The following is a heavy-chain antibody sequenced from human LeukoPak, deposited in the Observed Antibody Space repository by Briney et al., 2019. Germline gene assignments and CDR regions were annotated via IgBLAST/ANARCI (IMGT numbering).Heavy chain of an antibody. CDR2: ISYDGSNK. CDR3: ARDGYYDFWSGYRGAYGMDV. D-gene: IGHD3-3*01. V-gene: IGHV3-30*04. CDR1: GFTFSSYA. Sequence: GRSLRLSCAASGFTFSSYAMHWVRQAPGKGLEWVAVISYDGSNKYYADSVKGRFTISRDNSKNTLYLQMNSLRAEDTAVYYCARDGYYDFWSGYRGAYGMDVWGQGTTVTVSS. J-gene: IGHJ6*02.